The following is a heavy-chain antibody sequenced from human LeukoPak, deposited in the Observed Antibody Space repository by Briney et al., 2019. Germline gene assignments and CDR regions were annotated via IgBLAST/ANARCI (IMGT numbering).Heavy chain of an antibody. V-gene: IGHV3-7*01. J-gene: IGHJ4*02. D-gene: IGHD4-23*01. CDR2: IKEDGSEK. CDR3: ASSYAGHSHY. Sequence: GGSLRLSCTASGFTISNYWMSWVRQAPGKGLEWVANIKEDGSEKYYVDSVKGRFTISRDNAKNSLYLHMNSLRAEDTAVYYCASSYAGHSHYWGQGTLVTVSS. CDR1: GFTISNYW.